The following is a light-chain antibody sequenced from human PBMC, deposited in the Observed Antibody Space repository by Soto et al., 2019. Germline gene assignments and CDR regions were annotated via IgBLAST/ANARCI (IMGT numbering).Light chain of an antibody. CDR3: QQHSNSPWT. Sequence: EIVLTQSPGTLSLSPGESAALSCRASQSVTSNYLVWYRQKPGQAPRLLIYAISSRAAGIPDRFSGSESGTDFTLTITRLEPEDSAVYYCQQHSNSPWTFGQGTRVEI. CDR2: AIS. V-gene: IGKV3D-20*02. CDR1: QSVTSNY. J-gene: IGKJ1*01.